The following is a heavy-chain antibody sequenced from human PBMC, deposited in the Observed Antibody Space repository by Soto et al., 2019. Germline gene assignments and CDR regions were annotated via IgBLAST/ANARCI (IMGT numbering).Heavy chain of an antibody. J-gene: IGHJ6*02. CDR1: GYSFTSYR. V-gene: IGHV5-51*01. CDR3: ARQDGSGWKQDYYYGMDV. D-gene: IGHD6-19*01. Sequence: PGESLKISCKGSGYSFTSYRIGWVRQMPGKGLEWMGIIYPGDSDTRYSPSFQGQVTISADKSISTAYLQWSSLKASDTAMYYCARQDGSGWKQDYYYGMDVWGQGTTVTVSS. CDR2: IYPGDSDT.